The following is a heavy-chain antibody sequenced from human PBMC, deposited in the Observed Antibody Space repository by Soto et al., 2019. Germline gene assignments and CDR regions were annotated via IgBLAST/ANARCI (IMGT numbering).Heavy chain of an antibody. D-gene: IGHD1-26*01. Sequence: PGGSLRLSCAASGFTFSSYGMHWVRQAPGKGLEWVAVISYDGTIQYYADSVKGRFTISRDNSKNTLYLQMNSLRAEDTAVYYCAKEDTVGATYFFDFWGQGTLVTVSS. CDR2: ISYDGTIQ. V-gene: IGHV3-30*18. CDR3: AKEDTVGATYFFDF. J-gene: IGHJ4*02. CDR1: GFTFSSYG.